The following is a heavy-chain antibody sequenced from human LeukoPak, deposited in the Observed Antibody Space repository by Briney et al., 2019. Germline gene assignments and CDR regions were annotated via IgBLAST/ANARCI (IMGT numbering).Heavy chain of an antibody. J-gene: IGHJ4*02. CDR2: IYSGGST. CDR3: AREAPRDPSSYGPNSIDY. Sequence: PGGSLRLSCAASGFTVSSHYMSWVRQAPGKGLEWVSVIYSGGSTYYADSVKGRFTISRDNSKNTLYLQMNSLRAEDTAVYYCAREAPRDPSSYGPNSIDYWGQGTLVTVSS. CDR1: GFTVSSHY. V-gene: IGHV3-66*01. D-gene: IGHD5-18*01.